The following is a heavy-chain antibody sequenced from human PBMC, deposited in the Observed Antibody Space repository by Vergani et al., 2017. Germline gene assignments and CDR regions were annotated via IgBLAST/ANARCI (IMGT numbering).Heavy chain of an antibody. V-gene: IGHV3-9*01. Sequence: EVQLLESGGGLVQPGGSLRLSCAASGFTFSSYAMSWVRQAPGKGLEWVSGISWNSGSIGYADSVKGRFTISRDNAKNSLYLQMNSLRAEDTALYYCAKAVRGYYYGMDDWGQGTTVTVSS. D-gene: IGHD3-10*01. CDR1: GFTFSSYA. J-gene: IGHJ6*02. CDR3: AKAVRGYYYGMDD. CDR2: ISWNSGSI.